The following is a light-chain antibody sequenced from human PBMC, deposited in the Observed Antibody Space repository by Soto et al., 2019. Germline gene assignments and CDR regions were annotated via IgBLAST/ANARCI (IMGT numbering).Light chain of an antibody. V-gene: IGLV1-40*01. CDR1: SSNIGPTYD. J-gene: IGLJ1*01. CDR3: QSYDSSLSGYV. CDR2: ANT. Sequence: QSVLTQPPSVSGAPGQRVTISCTGSSSNIGPTYDVHWYQQLPGTAPKLLIYANTNRPSGVPDRVSGSKSGTSASLAITGLQAEDEADYFCQSYDSSLSGYVFGTGTKVTVL.